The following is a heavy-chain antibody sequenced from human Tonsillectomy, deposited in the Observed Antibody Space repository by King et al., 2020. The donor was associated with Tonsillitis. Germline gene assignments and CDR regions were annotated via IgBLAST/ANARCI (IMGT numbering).Heavy chain of an antibody. D-gene: IGHD1-14*01. CDR3: TRDNPGIFAF. Sequence: VQLVESGGGLVQPGGSLRLSCAASGITFNNDWMNWARQVPGEGLVWVAQINGDGSATSYADSVQGRFTISKDNAKNTVYLQMNSLRAEDTAVYYCTRDNPGIFAFWGQGALVTVSS. CDR1: GITFNNDW. V-gene: IGHV3-74*01. CDR2: INGDGSAT. J-gene: IGHJ4*02.